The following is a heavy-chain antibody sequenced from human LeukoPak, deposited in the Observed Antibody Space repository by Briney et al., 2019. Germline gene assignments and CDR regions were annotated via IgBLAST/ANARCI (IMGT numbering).Heavy chain of an antibody. J-gene: IGHJ4*02. CDR1: GYTFTSYG. V-gene: IGHV1-18*01. D-gene: IGHD3-22*01. Sequence: GASVKVSCKASGYTFTSYGISWVRQAPGQGLEWMGWISAYNGNTNYAQKLQGRVTMTTDTSTSTAYMELRSLRSDDTAVYYCARDLRDGITMIVANDYWGQGTLVTVSS. CDR3: ARDLRDGITMIVANDY. CDR2: ISAYNGNT.